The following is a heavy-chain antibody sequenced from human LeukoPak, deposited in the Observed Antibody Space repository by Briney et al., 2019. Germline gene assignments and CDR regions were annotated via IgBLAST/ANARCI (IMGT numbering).Heavy chain of an antibody. Sequence: PGGSLRLSCAASGLTFSTYWMHWVRQAPGKGLVWVSRISGDGSSISYAGSVKGRFTISRGNAKNTLYLQLNSLGAEDTAVYYCVRDQIYCSGGYCYFDYWGQGTLVTVSS. CDR3: VRDQIYCSGGYCYFDY. CDR2: ISGDGSSI. D-gene: IGHD2-15*01. J-gene: IGHJ4*02. CDR1: GLTFSTYW. V-gene: IGHV3-74*01.